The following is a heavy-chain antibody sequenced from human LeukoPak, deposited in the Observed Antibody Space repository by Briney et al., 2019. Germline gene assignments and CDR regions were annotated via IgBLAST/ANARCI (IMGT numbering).Heavy chain of an antibody. CDR2: ISGSGGST. D-gene: IGHD6-13*01. V-gene: IGHV3-23*01. J-gene: IGHJ5*02. Sequence: PGGSLRLSCAASGFTFSSYAMSWVRQAPGKGLEWVSAISGSGGSTYYADSVKGRFTISRDNSKNTLYLQMNSLRAEDTAVYYCAKDLGIAAAGTVNWFDPWGQGTLVTASS. CDR3: AKDLGIAAAGTVNWFDP. CDR1: GFTFSSYA.